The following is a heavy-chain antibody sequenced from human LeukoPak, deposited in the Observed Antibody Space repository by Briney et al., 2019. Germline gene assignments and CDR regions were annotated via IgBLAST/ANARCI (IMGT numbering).Heavy chain of an antibody. D-gene: IGHD2-15*01. Sequence: SVKVSCKASGGTFSRNAISWVRQAPGQGLEWMGRFIPMVGVETYAQSFQGRVTITADRSTSTAYMELSSLRSEDTAVYYCARVQAVGVPVAIDAYYSYGMDVWGQGTAVTVSS. CDR3: ARVQAVGVPVAIDAYYSYGMDV. V-gene: IGHV1-69*04. CDR2: FIPMVGVE. CDR1: GGTFSRNA. J-gene: IGHJ6*02.